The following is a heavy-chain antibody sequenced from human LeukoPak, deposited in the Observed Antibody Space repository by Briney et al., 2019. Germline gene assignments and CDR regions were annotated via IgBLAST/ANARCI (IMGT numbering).Heavy chain of an antibody. D-gene: IGHD3-10*01. V-gene: IGHV3-23*01. J-gene: IGHJ3*02. CDR2: ISGSGGST. CDR1: GCTFSSYA. CDR3: AKDYLEYYYGSGSLSAFDI. Sequence: GGSLRLSCAASGCTFSSYAMSRVRQAPGKGLEWVSAISGSGGSTYYADSVKGRFTISRDNSKNTLYLQMNSLRAEDTAVYYCAKDYLEYYYGSGSLSAFDIWGQGTMVTVSS.